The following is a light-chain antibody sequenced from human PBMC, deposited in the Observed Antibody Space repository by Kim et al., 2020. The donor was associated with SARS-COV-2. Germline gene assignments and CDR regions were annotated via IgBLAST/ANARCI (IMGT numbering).Light chain of an antibody. Sequence: QSVLTQPPSTSGTPGQRVTISCSGSRSNVGINTVNWFQQFPVTAPKLLIYSNDQRPSGVPDRFSGSKSGTSASLAISGLQSADEADYYCAVWDDRLNVWLFGGGTKLTVL. J-gene: IGLJ3*02. CDR1: RSNVGINT. CDR3: AVWDDRLNVWL. V-gene: IGLV1-44*01. CDR2: SND.